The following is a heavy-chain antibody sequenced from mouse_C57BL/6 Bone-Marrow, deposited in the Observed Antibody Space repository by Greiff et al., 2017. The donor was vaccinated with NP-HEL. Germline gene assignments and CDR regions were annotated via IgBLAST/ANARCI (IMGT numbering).Heavy chain of an antibody. CDR3: TAGGSSPYAMDY. D-gene: IGHD1-1*01. CDR1: GFNIKDDY. Sequence: VQLQQSGAELVRPGASVKLSCTVSGFNIKDDYMHWVKQRPEQGLEWIGWIDPENGDTEYASQFQGKAPITADPSSNTAYLQLSSLTSEDTAVNNSTAGGSSPYAMDYWGQGTSVTVSS. CDR2: IDPENGDT. V-gene: IGHV14-4*01. J-gene: IGHJ4*01.